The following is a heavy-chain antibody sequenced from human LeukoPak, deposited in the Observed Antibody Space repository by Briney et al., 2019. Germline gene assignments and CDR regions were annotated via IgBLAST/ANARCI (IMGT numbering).Heavy chain of an antibody. CDR2: ISWNSGSI. CDR3: AKDIRAVAFEAFDI. D-gene: IGHD6-19*01. Sequence: GGSLRLSCAASGFTFDDYAMHWVRQAPGKGLEWVSGISWNSGSIGYADSVKGRFTISRDNAKNSLYLQMNSLRAEDTALYYCAKDIRAVAFEAFDIWGQGTMVTVSS. CDR1: GFTFDDYA. J-gene: IGHJ3*02. V-gene: IGHV3-9*01.